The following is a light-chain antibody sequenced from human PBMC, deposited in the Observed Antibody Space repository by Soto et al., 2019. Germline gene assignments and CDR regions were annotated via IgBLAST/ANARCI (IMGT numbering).Light chain of an antibody. Sequence: QSALTQPASVSGSPGQSITISCTGTSSDVGCYKLVSWYEKHPGKVPRLIIYEDNKRPSGVSNRLSGSKSGNTASLTISGLQAEDEDDYYCCSYAGSGTGVFGGGTKLTVL. V-gene: IGLV2-23*01. J-gene: IGLJ2*01. CDR3: CSYAGSGTGV. CDR1: SSDVGCYKL. CDR2: EDN.